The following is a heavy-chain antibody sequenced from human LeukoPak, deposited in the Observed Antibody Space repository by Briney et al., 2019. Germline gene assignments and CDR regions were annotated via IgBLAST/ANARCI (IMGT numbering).Heavy chain of an antibody. CDR3: AKDGVATIMGGYFDY. CDR2: ISYDGSNK. CDR1: GFTFSSYG. J-gene: IGHJ4*02. V-gene: IGHV3-30*18. D-gene: IGHD5-12*01. Sequence: GGSLRLSCAASGFTFSSYGVHWVRQAPGKGLEWVAAISYDGSNKYYADSVKGQFTISRDNAKNTLYLQMNSLRAEDTAVYYCAKDGVATIMGGYFDYWGQGTLVTVSS.